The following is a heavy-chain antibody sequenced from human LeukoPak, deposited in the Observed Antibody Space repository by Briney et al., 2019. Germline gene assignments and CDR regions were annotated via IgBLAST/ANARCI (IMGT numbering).Heavy chain of an antibody. D-gene: IGHD3-10*01. Sequence: GESLKISCKGSGYSFTSYWIGWVRQMPGKGLEWMGIIYPGDSDTRYSPSFQGQVTISDDTSTRTAYLLWSSLKASDTAMYYCARSSYGSGSYYIDHWGQGTLVTVSS. CDR1: GYSFTSYW. CDR2: IYPGDSDT. V-gene: IGHV5-51*01. CDR3: ARSSYGSGSYYIDH. J-gene: IGHJ4*02.